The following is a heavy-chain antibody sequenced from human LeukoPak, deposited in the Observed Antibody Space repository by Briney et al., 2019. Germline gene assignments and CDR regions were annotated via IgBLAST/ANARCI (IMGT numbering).Heavy chain of an antibody. CDR2: ISGSGGRT. Sequence: GGSLRLSCAASGFTFSSYGMSWVRQAPGKGLEWVSSISGSGGRTYYADSVKGRFTISRDNAKNSLYLQMNSLRAEDTAVYYCARDWDGGSLDYWGQGTLVTVSS. V-gene: IGHV3-23*01. D-gene: IGHD1-26*01. CDR3: ARDWDGGSLDY. J-gene: IGHJ4*02. CDR1: GFTFSSYG.